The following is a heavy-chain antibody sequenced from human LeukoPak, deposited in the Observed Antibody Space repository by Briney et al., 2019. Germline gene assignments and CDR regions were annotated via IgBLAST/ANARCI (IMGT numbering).Heavy chain of an antibody. D-gene: IGHD6-13*01. J-gene: IGHJ2*01. CDR1: GGSISNYY. CDR3: ARVYYSNSYDYWYFDL. CDR2: IYYSGST. Sequence: SETLSLTCTVSGGSISNYYWSWIRQPPGKGLEWIGYIYYSGSTNYNPSLKSRVTMSVDTSKNQFSLKLSSVTAADTAVYYCARVYYSNSYDYWYFDLWGRGTLVTVSS. V-gene: IGHV4-59*01.